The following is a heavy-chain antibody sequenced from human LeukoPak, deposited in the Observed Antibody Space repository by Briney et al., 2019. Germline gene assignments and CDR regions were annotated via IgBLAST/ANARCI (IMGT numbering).Heavy chain of an antibody. CDR3: ARPRRLQFGPHDS. CDR2: INQDGTEK. CDR1: GFTLGTFW. D-gene: IGHD5-24*01. V-gene: IGHV3-7*01. J-gene: IGHJ4*02. Sequence: GGSLRLSCAGSGFTLGTFWMSWVRQAPGKGLEWVANINQDGTEKHYVDSVRGRFAISRDNAKNSLYLQMNSLRAEDTAFYYCARPRRLQFGPHDSWGQGSLVTVSS.